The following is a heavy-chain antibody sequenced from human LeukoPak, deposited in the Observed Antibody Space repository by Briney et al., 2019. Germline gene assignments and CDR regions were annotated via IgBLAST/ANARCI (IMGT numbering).Heavy chain of an antibody. D-gene: IGHD5-24*01. J-gene: IGHJ3*01. V-gene: IGHV1-46*01. CDR3: ARIRDGYNDAYDL. Sequence: ASVKVSCKASGSTFTNSYIHWVRQAPGQVLEWMGLINPDGGNTNYAQNFQGRVTLTRDTSTSTVYMELSSLRSEDTAIYYCARIRDGYNDAYDLWGQGTVVTVPS. CDR1: GSTFTNSY. CDR2: INPDGGNT.